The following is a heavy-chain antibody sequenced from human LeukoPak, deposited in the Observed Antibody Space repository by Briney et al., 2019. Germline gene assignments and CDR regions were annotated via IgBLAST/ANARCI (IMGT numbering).Heavy chain of an antibody. CDR2: IKSKIDGGIK. CDR3: ATGRSGYFDS. Sequence: GGSLRLSCAASGLTLSDAWLTWVRQAPGKGLEWVARIKSKIDGGIKDYAAPVKGTFTNSRDDSENTVYLQMNSLKIEDTAVYCATGRSGYFDSWGQGTLVTVSS. CDR1: GLTLSDAW. V-gene: IGHV3-15*01. J-gene: IGHJ4*02.